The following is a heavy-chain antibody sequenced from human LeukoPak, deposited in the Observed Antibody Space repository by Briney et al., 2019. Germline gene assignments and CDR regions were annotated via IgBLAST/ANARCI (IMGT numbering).Heavy chain of an antibody. CDR2: ISGSGGST. Sequence: PGGSLRLSCAASGFTFSNYAMSWVRQAPGKGLEWVSAISGSGGSTYYADSVKGRFTISRDNSKNTLYVQMNSLRAEDTAVYYCARAFDGYDLGYFDYWGQGTLVPVSS. V-gene: IGHV3-23*01. CDR3: ARAFDGYDLGYFDY. D-gene: IGHD5-12*01. J-gene: IGHJ4*02. CDR1: GFTFSNYA.